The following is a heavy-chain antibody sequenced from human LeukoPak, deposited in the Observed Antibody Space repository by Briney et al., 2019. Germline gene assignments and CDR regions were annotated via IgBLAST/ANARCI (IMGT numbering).Heavy chain of an antibody. J-gene: IGHJ4*02. D-gene: IGHD3-3*01. CDR3: AKAAQTSYDFWSGYYTTPQYYFDY. CDR2: ISGSGGST. CDR1: GFTFSSYA. V-gene: IGHV3-23*01. Sequence: GGSLRLSCAASGFTFSSYAMGWVRQAPGQGLEWVSAISGSGGSTYYADSVKGRFTISRDNSKNTLYLQMNSLRAEDTAVYYCAKAAQTSYDFWSGYYTTPQYYFDYWGQGTLATVSS.